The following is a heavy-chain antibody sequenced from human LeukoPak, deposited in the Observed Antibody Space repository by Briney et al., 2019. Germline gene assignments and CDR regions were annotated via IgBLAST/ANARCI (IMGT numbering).Heavy chain of an antibody. CDR2: IYYSGST. CDR1: GGSISSYY. J-gene: IGHJ4*02. D-gene: IGHD3-22*01. V-gene: IGHV4-59*01. CDR3: AREFYYDSSGFGY. Sequence: PSETLSLTCTVSGGSISSYYWSWIRQPPGKGLEWIGYIYYSGSTNYNPSLKSRVTISVDTSKNQFSLKLSSVTAEDTAVYYCAREFYYDSSGFGYWGQGTLVTVSS.